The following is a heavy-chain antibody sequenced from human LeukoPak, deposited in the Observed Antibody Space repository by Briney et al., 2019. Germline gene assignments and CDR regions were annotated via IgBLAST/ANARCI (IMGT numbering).Heavy chain of an antibody. CDR1: GGSISSSSYY. D-gene: IGHD6-6*01. V-gene: IGHV4-39*07. J-gene: IGHJ4*02. CDR2: IYYSGST. CDR3: ARGAARALYYFDY. Sequence: SETLSLTCTVSGGSISSSSYYWGWIRQPPGKGLQWIGSIYYSGSTYYNPSLKSRVTMSVDTSKNQFSLKLSSVTAADTAMYYCARGAARALYYFDYWGQGTLVTVSS.